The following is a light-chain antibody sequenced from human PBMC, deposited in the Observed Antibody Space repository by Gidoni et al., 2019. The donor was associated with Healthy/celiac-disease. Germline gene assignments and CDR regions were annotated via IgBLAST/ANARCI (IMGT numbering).Light chain of an antibody. Sequence: DIQMTQSPSSLSASVGDRVTITCRASQSISSYLNWYQQQPGKAPKLLIYAASSLQSGVPSSFRGSGSGTDFTLTISNLKPEDFESYFCQQSYSAPWTFGQGTKVEIK. CDR1: QSISSY. CDR3: QQSYSAPWT. CDR2: AAS. J-gene: IGKJ1*01. V-gene: IGKV1-39*01.